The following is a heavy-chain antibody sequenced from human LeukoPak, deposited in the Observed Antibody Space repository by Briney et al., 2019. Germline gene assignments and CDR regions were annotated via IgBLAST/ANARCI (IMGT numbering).Heavy chain of an antibody. CDR2: ISSSGSTI. CDR3: AELGITMIGGV. J-gene: IGHJ6*04. Sequence: GGSLRLSCAASGFTLSSYEMNWVRQAPGKGLEWVPYISSSGSTIYYADSVKGRFTISRDNAKNSLYLQMNSLRAEDTAVYYCAELGITMIGGVWGKGTTATISS. CDR1: GFTLSSYE. V-gene: IGHV3-48*03. D-gene: IGHD3-10*02.